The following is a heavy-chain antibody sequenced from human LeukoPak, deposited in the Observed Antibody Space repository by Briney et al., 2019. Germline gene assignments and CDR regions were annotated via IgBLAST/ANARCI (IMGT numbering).Heavy chain of an antibody. D-gene: IGHD4-23*01. CDR2: IYYSGST. J-gene: IGHJ4*02. CDR3: ARDTVAGIDY. V-gene: IGHV4-59*01. CDR1: GGSISSDY. Sequence: PSETLSLTCTVSGGSISSDYWSWIRQPPGKGLEWIGYIYYSGSTNYNPSLKSRVTISVDTSKNQFSLKLSSVTAADTAVYYCARDTVAGIDYWGQGTLVTVSS.